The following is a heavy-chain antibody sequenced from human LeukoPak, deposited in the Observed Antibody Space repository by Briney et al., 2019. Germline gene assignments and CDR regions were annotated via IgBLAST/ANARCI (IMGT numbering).Heavy chain of an antibody. CDR3: ARGVPYYYDSSGYDVNWFDP. V-gene: IGHV4-59*08. Sequence: PGGSLRLSCAASGFTFSSNSMTWVRQTPGKGLEWIGYIFYSGSTNYNPSLKSRVTISLDTSKNQFSLNLSSVTAADTAVYYCARGVPYYYDSSGYDVNWFDPWGQGTLVTVSS. D-gene: IGHD3-22*01. J-gene: IGHJ5*02. CDR1: GFTFSSNS. CDR2: IFYSGST.